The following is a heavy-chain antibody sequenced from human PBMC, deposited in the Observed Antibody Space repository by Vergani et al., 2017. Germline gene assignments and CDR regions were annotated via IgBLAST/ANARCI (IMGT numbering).Heavy chain of an antibody. V-gene: IGHV3-73*02. J-gene: IGHJ5*02. Sequence: LVESGGGLVQPGGSLKLSCAASGFTFSDSALHWVRLASGKGLEWVGRIREKANGFDTQYAASVQGRFTISRDDSNNTAYLQMNSLETEHPALYYCTRPLYYIAALESWGQGALVTVSS. CDR3: TRPLYYIAALES. D-gene: IGHD6-13*01. CDR1: GFTFSDSA. CDR2: IREKANGFDT.